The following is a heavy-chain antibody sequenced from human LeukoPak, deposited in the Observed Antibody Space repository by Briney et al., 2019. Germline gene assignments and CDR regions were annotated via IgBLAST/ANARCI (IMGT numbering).Heavy chain of an antibody. V-gene: IGHV3-23*01. J-gene: IGHJ6*03. Sequence: GGSLRLSCAGSGFTFRSYAMSWVRQSPVKGLEWVSAISDSGDGTYYADSVKGRFTISRDNSKNTLYLQMNSLRAEDTAVYYCAKDLTTSYYMDVWGKGTTVTVSS. CDR1: GFTFRSYA. CDR3: AKDLTTSYYMDV. D-gene: IGHD2-2*01. CDR2: ISDSGDGT.